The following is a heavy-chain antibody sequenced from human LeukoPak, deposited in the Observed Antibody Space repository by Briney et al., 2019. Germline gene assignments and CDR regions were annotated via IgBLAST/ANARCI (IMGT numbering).Heavy chain of an antibody. J-gene: IGHJ4*02. CDR1: GFTFSRYY. CDR2: ISDSGHST. CDR3: ARERVDCSGGSCLYYFDY. V-gene: IGHV3-64*02. Sequence: GGSLRLSCAASGFTFSRYYMHWVRQAPGKGLEYVSAISDSGHSTYYAASVKGRFTISRDNSKNTLYLQMGSLRAEDMAVYYCARERVDCSGGSCLYYFDYWGQGTLVTVSS. D-gene: IGHD2-15*01.